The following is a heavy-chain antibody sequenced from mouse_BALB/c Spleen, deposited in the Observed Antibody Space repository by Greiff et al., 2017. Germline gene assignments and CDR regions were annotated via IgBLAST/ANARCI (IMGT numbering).Heavy chain of an antibody. Sequence: QVQLKQSGPGLVQPSQSLSITCTVSGFSLTSYGVHWVRQSPGKGLEWLGVIWSGGSTDYNAAFISRLSISKDNSKSQVFFKMNSLQANDTAIYYCARSLTTVVATDAMDYWGQGTSVTVSS. D-gene: IGHD1-1*01. CDR1: GFSLTSYG. CDR2: IWSGGST. V-gene: IGHV2-2*02. CDR3: ARSLTTVVATDAMDY. J-gene: IGHJ4*01.